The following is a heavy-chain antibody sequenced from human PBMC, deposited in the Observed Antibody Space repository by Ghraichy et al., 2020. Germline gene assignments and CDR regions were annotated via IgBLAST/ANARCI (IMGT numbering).Heavy chain of an antibody. Sequence: GGSLRLSCAASGFTFSSYSMNWVRQAPGKGLEWVSSISSSSSYIYYADSVKGRFTISRDNAKNSLYLQMNSLRAEDTAVYYCARLEATYYYYGMDVWGQGTTVTVSS. D-gene: IGHD5-12*01. V-gene: IGHV3-21*01. J-gene: IGHJ6*02. CDR2: ISSSSSYI. CDR1: GFTFSSYS. CDR3: ARLEATYYYYGMDV.